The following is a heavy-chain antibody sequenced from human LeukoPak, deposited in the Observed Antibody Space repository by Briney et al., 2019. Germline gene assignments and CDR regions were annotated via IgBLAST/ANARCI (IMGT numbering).Heavy chain of an antibody. CDR2: IYSGGST. Sequence: PGGSLRLSCAASGFTFDDYAMHWVRQAPGKGLEWVSVIYSGGSTYYADSVKGRFTISRDNSKNTLYLQMNSLRAEDTAVYYCAREFSSQQQLGQYYFDYWGQGTLVTVSS. CDR3: AREFSSQQQLGQYYFDY. CDR1: GFTFDDYA. V-gene: IGHV3-NL1*01. D-gene: IGHD6-13*01. J-gene: IGHJ4*02.